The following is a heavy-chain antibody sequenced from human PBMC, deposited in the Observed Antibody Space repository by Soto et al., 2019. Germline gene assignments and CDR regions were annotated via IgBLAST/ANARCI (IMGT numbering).Heavy chain of an antibody. J-gene: IGHJ6*02. CDR3: ARTVEVHFWSGLRGYGMDV. CDR2: IYYSGST. Sequence: LSLTCTVSGGSISSSSYYWGWIRQPPGKGLEWIGSIYYSGSTYYNPSLKSRVTISVDTSKSQFSLKLSSVTAADTAVYYCARTVEVHFWSGLRGYGMDVWGQGATVTVSS. V-gene: IGHV4-39*01. CDR1: GGSISSSSYY. D-gene: IGHD3-3*02.